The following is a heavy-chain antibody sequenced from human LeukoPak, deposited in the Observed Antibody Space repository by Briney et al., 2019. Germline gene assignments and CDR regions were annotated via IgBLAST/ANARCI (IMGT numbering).Heavy chain of an antibody. CDR1: GFTFGSYW. D-gene: IGHD6-13*01. CDR2: ISSSGSTI. J-gene: IGHJ4*02. V-gene: IGHV3-48*03. Sequence: GGSLRLSCAASGFTFGSYWMNWVRQAPGKGLEWVSYISSSGSTIYYADSVRGRFTISRDNAKNSLYLQMNSLRAEDTAVYYCARDLIAAAGTSSARGYWGQGTLVTVSS. CDR3: ARDLIAAAGTSSARGY.